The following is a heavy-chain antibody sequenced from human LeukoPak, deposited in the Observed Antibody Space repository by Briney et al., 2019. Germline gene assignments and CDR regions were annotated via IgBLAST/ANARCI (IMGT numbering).Heavy chain of an antibody. D-gene: IGHD1-26*01. J-gene: IGHJ4*02. Sequence: RGESLKISCKGSGYSFTSYWTGWVRQMPGKGLEWMGIIYPGDSDTRYSPSFQGQVTISADKSISTAYLQWSSLKASDTAMYYCARHEVGASTHLDYWGQGTLVTVSS. V-gene: IGHV5-51*01. CDR3: ARHEVGASTHLDY. CDR2: IYPGDSDT. CDR1: GYSFTSYW.